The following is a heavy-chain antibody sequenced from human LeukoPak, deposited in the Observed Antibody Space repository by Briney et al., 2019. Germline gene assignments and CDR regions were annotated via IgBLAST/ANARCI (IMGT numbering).Heavy chain of an antibody. J-gene: IGHJ4*02. D-gene: IGHD3-3*01. CDR2: IGTAGDT. CDR3: ARVAKERVGGVYYFDY. Sequence: GGSLRLSCAASGFTFSDYDMHWVRQATGKGLEWVSAIGTAGDTYYTGSVKGRFTISRENAKNSLYLQMNSLRAGDTAVYYCARVAKERVGGVYYFDYSGQGNLVTVSS. V-gene: IGHV3-13*01. CDR1: GFTFSDYD.